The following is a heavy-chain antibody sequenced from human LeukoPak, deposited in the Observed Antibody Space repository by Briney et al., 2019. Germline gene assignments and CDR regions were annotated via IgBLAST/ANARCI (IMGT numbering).Heavy chain of an antibody. CDR2: ISYIGTT. D-gene: IGHD4-23*01. J-gene: IGHJ3*02. V-gene: IGHV4-59*01. Sequence: SETLSLTCTVSGGSISSYYWSWIRQPPGKGLEWIGYISYIGTTNHNPSLKSRVTISVDTSKNQFSLKLSSVTAADTAVYYCARGGNSAYAFDIWGQGTMVTVSS. CDR1: GGSISSYY. CDR3: ARGGNSAYAFDI.